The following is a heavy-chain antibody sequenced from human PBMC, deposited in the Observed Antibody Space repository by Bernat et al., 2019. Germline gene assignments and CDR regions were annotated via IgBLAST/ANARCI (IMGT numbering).Heavy chain of an antibody. CDR3: ARDSGTTPRVGEFDY. D-gene: IGHD3-10*01. CDR2: ISAYNGNT. V-gene: IGHV1-18*04. J-gene: IGHJ4*02. Sequence: QVQLVQSGAEVKKPGASVKVSCKASGYTFTSYGISWVRQAPGQGLEWMGWISAYNGNTNYAQKLQGRVTMTRDTSTSTVYMELSSLRSEDTAVYYCARDSGTTPRVGEFDYWGQGTLVTVSS. CDR1: GYTFTSYG.